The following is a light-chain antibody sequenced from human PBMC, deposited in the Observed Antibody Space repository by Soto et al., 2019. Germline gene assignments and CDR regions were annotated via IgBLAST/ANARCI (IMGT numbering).Light chain of an antibody. CDR1: QSVSSY. J-gene: IGKJ2*01. Sequence: EIVMTQSPATLSVSPGEIATLSCRASQSVSSYLAWYQQKPGQAPRLLIYGASTRATSIPARFSGSESGTELTITISSLQSEDLEVYYNHQYNNWANTFGHGTPREIK. V-gene: IGKV3-15*01. CDR2: GAS. CDR3: HQYNNWANT.